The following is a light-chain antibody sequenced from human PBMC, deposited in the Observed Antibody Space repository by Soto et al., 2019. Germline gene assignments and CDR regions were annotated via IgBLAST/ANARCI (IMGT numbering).Light chain of an antibody. Sequence: QSALTQPASVSGSPGQSITISCTGTSSDVGSYNYVSWYQQHPGKAPKLMIYEVNNRPSGVSNRFSGSKSGNTASLTISGLQAEDEADYYCSSYTSSSSGVFGGGTKLTVL. V-gene: IGLV2-14*01. CDR3: SSYTSSSSGV. CDR2: EVN. J-gene: IGLJ3*02. CDR1: SSDVGSYNY.